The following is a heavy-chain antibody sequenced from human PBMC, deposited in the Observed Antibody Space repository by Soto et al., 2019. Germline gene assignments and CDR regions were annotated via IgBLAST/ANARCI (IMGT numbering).Heavy chain of an antibody. V-gene: IGHV1-2*04. D-gene: IGHD6-19*01. CDR3: ARERGVVGSSGWFRYYYGMDV. J-gene: IGHJ6*02. CDR1: GYTFTGYY. Sequence: ASVKVSCKASGYTFTGYYMHWVRQAPGQGLEWMGWINPNSGGTNYAQKFQGWVTMTRDTSISTAYMELSRLRSDDTAVYYCARERGVVGSSGWFRYYYGMDVWGQGTTVTVSS. CDR2: INPNSGGT.